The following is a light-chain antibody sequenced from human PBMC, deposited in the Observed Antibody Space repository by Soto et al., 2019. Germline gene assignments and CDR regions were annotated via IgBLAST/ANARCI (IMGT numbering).Light chain of an antibody. J-gene: IGKJ3*01. Sequence: DIQMTQSPASLSASVGHRVTITCRASQNINNFLHWYQQKPGKAPSLLIYTASTLQTGVPPRFSGSGSRTDFTLTISDLQPEDFATYFCQQTFSFPLTFGPGTKVDMK. CDR2: TAS. V-gene: IGKV1-39*01. CDR1: QNINNF. CDR3: QQTFSFPLT.